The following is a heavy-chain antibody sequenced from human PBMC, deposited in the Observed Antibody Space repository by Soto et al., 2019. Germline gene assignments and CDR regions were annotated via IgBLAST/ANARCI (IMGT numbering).Heavy chain of an antibody. CDR2: IYYSGST. Sequence: QLQLQESGPGLVKPSETLSLTCTVSGGSTSRSSYYWGWIRQPPGKGLEWIGRIYYSGSTYYNPSLQRRVTIYVDTSKNQFSLKLSSVTAADTAVYYCARLREWLSPDAHYYYGMDVWGQGTTVTVSS. J-gene: IGHJ6*02. CDR3: ARLREWLSPDAHYYYGMDV. CDR1: GGSTSRSSYY. D-gene: IGHD3-3*01. V-gene: IGHV4-39*01.